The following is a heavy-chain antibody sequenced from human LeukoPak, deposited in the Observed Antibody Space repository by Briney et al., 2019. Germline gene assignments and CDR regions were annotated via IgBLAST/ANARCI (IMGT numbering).Heavy chain of an antibody. D-gene: IGHD3-10*01. CDR3: ARPLWFGEIDAFDI. V-gene: IGHV7-4-1*02. CDR1: GYTFTSYA. J-gene: IGHJ3*02. CDR2: INTNTGNP. Sequence: GASVKVSCKASGYTFTSYAMNWVRQAPGQGLDWMGWINTNTGNPTYAQGVTGRFVFSLDTSVSTAYLQISSLKAEDTAVYYCARPLWFGEIDAFDIWGQGTMVTVSS.